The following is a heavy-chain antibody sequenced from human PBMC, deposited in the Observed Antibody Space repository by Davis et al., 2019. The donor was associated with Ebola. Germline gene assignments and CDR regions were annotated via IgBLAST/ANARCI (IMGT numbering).Heavy chain of an antibody. J-gene: IGHJ5*02. CDR1: GGSMSSYY. D-gene: IGHD2-15*01. V-gene: IGHV4-34*01. CDR3: ARGYCSGDSCFPIRLPDNWFDP. Sequence: SETLSLTCAVSGGSMSSYYWSWIRQPPGKGLEWIGEINHSGSTNYNPSLKSRVTISVDTSKNQFSLKLSSVTAADTAVYFCARGYCSGDSCFPIRLPDNWFDPWGQGTLVTVSS. CDR2: INHSGST.